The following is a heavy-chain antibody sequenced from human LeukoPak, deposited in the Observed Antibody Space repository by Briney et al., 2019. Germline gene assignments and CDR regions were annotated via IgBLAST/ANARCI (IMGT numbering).Heavy chain of an antibody. CDR1: GGSINTGGFY. Sequence: PSETLSLTCSVSGGSINTGGFYWSWLRQFPGKGLEWIGYIYHSGSTYYNPSLKSRVTISVDRSKNQFSLKLSSVTAADTAVYYCARDRDGLDYWGQGTLVTVSS. V-gene: IGHV4-30-2*06. CDR2: IYHSGST. J-gene: IGHJ4*02. CDR3: ARDRDGLDY.